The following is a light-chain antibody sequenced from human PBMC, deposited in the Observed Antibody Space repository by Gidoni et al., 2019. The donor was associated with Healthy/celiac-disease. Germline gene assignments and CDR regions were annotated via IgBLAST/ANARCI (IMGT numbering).Light chain of an antibody. CDR1: QSVLYSSNNKNY. CDR3: QQYYSTLT. Sequence: DIVMTQSPDSLAVSLGERATINCKSSQSVLYSSNNKNYLAWYQQIPGQPPQLLIYWASTRESGVPDRFSGSGSGTDFTLTISSLQAEVVAVYYCQQYYSTLTFGGGTKVEIK. CDR2: WAS. J-gene: IGKJ4*01. V-gene: IGKV4-1*01.